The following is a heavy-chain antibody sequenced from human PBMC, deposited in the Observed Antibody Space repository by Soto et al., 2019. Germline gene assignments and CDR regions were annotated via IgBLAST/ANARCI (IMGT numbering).Heavy chain of an antibody. CDR2: IIPIFGKA. J-gene: IGHJ6*02. CDR3: ASGGEYYDENLPHYYFFGMHV. V-gene: IGHV1-69*01. D-gene: IGHD3-16*01. Sequence: QVQLVQSGAEVKKPGSSVKVSYKASGGTFSNYPITWVRRAPGQGLEWLGGIIPIFGKADYTQKFQGRVTITADEPTSTAYMEISSLRSEDTAVYYCASGGEYYDENLPHYYFFGMHVWGPGTTVTVSS. CDR1: GGTFSNYP.